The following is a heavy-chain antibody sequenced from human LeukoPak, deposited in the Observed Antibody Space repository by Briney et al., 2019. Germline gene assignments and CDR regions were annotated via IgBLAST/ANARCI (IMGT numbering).Heavy chain of an antibody. CDR2: IFFTGTT. CDR1: GDSIANTDFC. V-gene: IGHV4-4*07. J-gene: IGHJ3*01. Sequence: SETLSLTCTVSGDSIANTDFCWNWLRQPAGKGLEWFGRIFFTGTTHYNPSLNSRVTISVDRTKNQLPLNLTSVTAADSAVYYCARATDYGDFPRRAFHVWCQGTMVTVSP. D-gene: IGHD4-17*01. CDR3: ARATDYGDFPRRAFHV.